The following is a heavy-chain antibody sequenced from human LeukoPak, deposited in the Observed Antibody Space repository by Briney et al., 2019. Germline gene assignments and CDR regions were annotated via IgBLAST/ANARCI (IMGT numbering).Heavy chain of an antibody. D-gene: IGHD6-13*01. Sequence: SETLSLTCAVSGDSISRYYWSWIRQPPGKGLEWIGHISNTGSTKYDPSLKSRVTISLATFKNQFSLKLNSVTAADTAVYYCARIAATGPYDAFDIWGQGTMVTVSS. J-gene: IGHJ3*02. CDR1: GDSISRYY. CDR3: ARIAATGPYDAFDI. V-gene: IGHV4-59*01. CDR2: ISNTGST.